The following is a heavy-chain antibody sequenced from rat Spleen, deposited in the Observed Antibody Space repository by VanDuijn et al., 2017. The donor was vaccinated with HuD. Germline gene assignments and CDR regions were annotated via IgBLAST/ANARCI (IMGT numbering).Heavy chain of an antibody. CDR2: IWGNGDT. Sequence: QVQLKESGPGLVQPSQTLSLTCTVSGFSFTSNGVSWVRQPPGEGLEWMGIIWGNGDTNYNSALKSRLSISRDTSKSQVFLKMNSLQTDDTAIYFCTENNYNWGQGVMVTVSS. CDR1: GFSFTSNG. V-gene: IGHV2-13*01. J-gene: IGHJ2*01. CDR3: TENNYN. D-gene: IGHD1-10*01.